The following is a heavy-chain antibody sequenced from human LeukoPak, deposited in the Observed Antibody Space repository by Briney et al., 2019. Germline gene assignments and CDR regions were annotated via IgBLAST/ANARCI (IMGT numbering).Heavy chain of an antibody. V-gene: IGHV3-30*02. D-gene: IGHD4-17*01. Sequence: GGSLRLSCAASGFTFSSYGMHWVRQAPGKGLEWVAFIRYDGSNKYYADSVKGRFTISRDNSKNTLYLQMNSLRAEDTAVYYCAKAPTDDYYYMDVWGKGTTVTVSS. CDR2: IRYDGSNK. J-gene: IGHJ6*03. CDR3: AKAPTDDYYYMDV. CDR1: GFTFSSYG.